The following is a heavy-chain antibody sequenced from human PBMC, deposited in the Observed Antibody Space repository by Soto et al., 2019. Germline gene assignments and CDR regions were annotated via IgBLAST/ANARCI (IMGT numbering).Heavy chain of an antibody. CDR1: GSSFNVYY. Sequence: PSETLSLTCTVSGSSFNVYYWSWIRQPPGKGLEWIGYIFYSGSTNYNPSLKSRATISEDRSKSQFSLKLRSVTAADTAVYCCARVQDYDILSCYYGYFDFWGQGALVTVSS. CDR2: IFYSGST. D-gene: IGHD3-9*01. J-gene: IGHJ4*02. CDR3: ARVQDYDILSCYYGYFDF. V-gene: IGHV4-59*01.